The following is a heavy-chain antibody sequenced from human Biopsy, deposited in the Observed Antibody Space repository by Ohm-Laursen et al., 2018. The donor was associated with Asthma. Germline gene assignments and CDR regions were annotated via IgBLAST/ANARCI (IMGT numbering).Heavy chain of an antibody. V-gene: IGHV1-18*01. CDR1: GYTFNSSG. D-gene: IGHD1-14*01. Sequence: EASVKVSCKPSGYTFNSSGISWVRQAPGQGLEWMGWISVYNGNTKVAQKLQDRVTMTTDTSMSTAYMELSSLRSEDTAVYFCARAVDDSHYNGMDVWGQGTTVTVS. CDR2: ISVYNGNT. J-gene: IGHJ6*02. CDR3: ARAVDDSHYNGMDV.